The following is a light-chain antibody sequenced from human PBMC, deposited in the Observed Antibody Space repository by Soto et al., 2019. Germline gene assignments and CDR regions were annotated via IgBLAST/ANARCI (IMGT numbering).Light chain of an antibody. J-gene: IGKJ1*01. Sequence: DIQMTQSPSTLSASIGERVVITCRASESIRSLLAWYQQQPGKAPKLLIYDVSSLESGVPSRLSGSGSGTEFTLTISSLQPDDFATYYCQQYNSQSTFGQGTKVDI. V-gene: IGKV1-5*01. CDR2: DVS. CDR3: QQYNSQST. CDR1: ESIRSL.